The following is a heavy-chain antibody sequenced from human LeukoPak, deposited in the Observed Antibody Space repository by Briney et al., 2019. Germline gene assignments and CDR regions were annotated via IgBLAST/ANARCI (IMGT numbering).Heavy chain of an antibody. CDR1: GGSISSYY. CDR3: ATLTTTYFDY. J-gene: IGHJ4*02. V-gene: IGHV4-59*08. D-gene: IGHD4-11*01. Sequence: SETLSLTCTVSGGSISSYYWSWIRQPPGKGLEWIGYIYYSGSTNYNPSLKSRVTISVDTSKNQFSLKLSSVTAADTALYYCATLTTTYFDYWGQGTLVTVSS. CDR2: IYYSGST.